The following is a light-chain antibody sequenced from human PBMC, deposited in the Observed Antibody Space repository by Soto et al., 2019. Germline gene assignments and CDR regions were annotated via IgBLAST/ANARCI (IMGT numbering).Light chain of an antibody. CDR1: QSVGSN. CDR2: GAS. V-gene: IGKV3-15*01. CDR3: QQYHNWPPDRT. Sequence: EIVMTQSPATLSVSPVERATLSCRASQSVGSNLAWYQQKPGQAPRLLIYGASTRATGIPARFSGSGSGTEFTLTISSLQSEDFAIYFCQQYHNWPPDRTFGQGTKVDIK. J-gene: IGKJ1*01.